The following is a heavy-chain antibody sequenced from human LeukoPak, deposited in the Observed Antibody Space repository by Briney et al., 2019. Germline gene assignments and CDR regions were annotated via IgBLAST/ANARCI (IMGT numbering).Heavy chain of an antibody. CDR3: ATPIRPHGDYRGPKAPYGY. D-gene: IGHD4-17*01. Sequence: GGSLRLSCAASGFTFSSYAMSWVRQAPGKGLEWVSAISGSGGSTYYADSVKGRFTISRDNSKNTLYLQMNSLRAEDTAVYYCATPIRPHGDYRGPKAPYGYWGQGTLVTVSS. V-gene: IGHV3-23*01. CDR1: GFTFSSYA. CDR2: ISGSGGST. J-gene: IGHJ4*02.